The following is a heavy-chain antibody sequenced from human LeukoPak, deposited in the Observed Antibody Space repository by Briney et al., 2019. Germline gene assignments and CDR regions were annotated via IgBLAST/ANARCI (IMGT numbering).Heavy chain of an antibody. CDR2: ISSSSYI. V-gene: IGHV3-21*01. CDR3: ARESRTGTFDY. CDR1: GFTFSSYS. D-gene: IGHD1-1*01. J-gene: IGHJ4*02. Sequence: GGSLRLSCAASGFTFSSYSMNWVRQAPGKGLEWVSSISSSSYIYYADSVKGRFTISRDNAKNSLYLQMNSLRAEDTAVYYCARESRTGTFDYWGQGTLVTVSS.